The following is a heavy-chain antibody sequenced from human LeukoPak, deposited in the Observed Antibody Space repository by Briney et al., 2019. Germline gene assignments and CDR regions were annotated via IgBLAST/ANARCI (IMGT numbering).Heavy chain of an antibody. J-gene: IGHJ4*02. Sequence: GGSLRLSCAASGFTVSSNYMSWVRQAPGKGLEWVSVIYSGGSTYYADSVKGRFTISRDNSKNTLYLQMSSLRAEDTAVYYCAREGRAYCGGDCYPLDYWGQGTLVTVSS. D-gene: IGHD2-21*02. CDR1: GFTVSSNY. V-gene: IGHV3-53*01. CDR2: IYSGGST. CDR3: AREGRAYCGGDCYPLDY.